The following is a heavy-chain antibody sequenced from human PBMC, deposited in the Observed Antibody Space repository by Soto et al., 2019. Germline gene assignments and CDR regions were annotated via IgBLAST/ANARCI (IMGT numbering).Heavy chain of an antibody. CDR3: ANGILWTPFDY. CDR2: IKSKTDGGTT. J-gene: IGHJ4*02. D-gene: IGHD1-1*01. Sequence: PGGSLRLSCAASLVTFCIACMSCVRHAPGKGLEWVGRIKSKTDGGTTDYAAPVKGRFTISRDNFKNTLYLQMNSLRAEDTAVYYCANGILWTPFDYWGQGTLVNVPS. CDR1: LVTFCIAC. V-gene: IGHV3-15*01.